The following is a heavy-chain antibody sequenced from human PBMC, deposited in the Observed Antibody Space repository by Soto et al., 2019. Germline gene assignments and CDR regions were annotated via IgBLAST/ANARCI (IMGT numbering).Heavy chain of an antibody. CDR2: IHTYNGHT. CDR3: ARDAQYSSRWHSIDF. Sequence: QVQLVQSGAEVKKPGASVKIYCKASGCTFTDYGISWVRQAPGQGLEWMGWIHTYNGHTNYAQKVQGRVTMTADTSMSTAYLELRSLRPDDTAVSYCARDAQYSSRWHSIDFWGQGTLVTVSS. V-gene: IGHV1-18*01. CDR1: GCTFTDYG. D-gene: IGHD6-13*01. J-gene: IGHJ4*02.